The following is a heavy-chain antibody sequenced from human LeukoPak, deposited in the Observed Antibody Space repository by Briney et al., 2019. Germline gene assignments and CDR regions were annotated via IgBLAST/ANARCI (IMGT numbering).Heavy chain of an antibody. Sequence: GGSLRLSWAAAGFTFSSYSMNWVRQAPGKGLEWVSSISSSSSYIYYADSVKGRFTISRDNAKNSLYLQMNSLRAEDTAVYYCARGYYGSGSYFDYWGQGTLVTVSS. CDR1: GFTFSSYS. J-gene: IGHJ4*02. CDR2: ISSSSSYI. D-gene: IGHD3-10*01. CDR3: ARGYYGSGSYFDY. V-gene: IGHV3-21*01.